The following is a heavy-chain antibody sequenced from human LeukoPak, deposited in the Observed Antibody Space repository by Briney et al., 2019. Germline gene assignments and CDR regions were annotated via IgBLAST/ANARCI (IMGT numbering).Heavy chain of an antibody. Sequence: PGCSVKVSCKASGGTFSSYAISWVRQAPGQGLEWMGGIIPILGTENYAQKFQGRVTITADESTSTAYMELSSLRSEDTAVYYCASVRREIGAMVAYYYYGMDVWGKGTTVTVSS. D-gene: IGHD5-18*01. CDR3: ASVRREIGAMVAYYYYGMDV. J-gene: IGHJ6*04. CDR2: IIPILGTE. V-gene: IGHV1-69*01. CDR1: GGTFSSYA.